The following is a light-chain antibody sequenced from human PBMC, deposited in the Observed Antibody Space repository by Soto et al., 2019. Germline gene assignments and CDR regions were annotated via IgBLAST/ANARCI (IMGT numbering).Light chain of an antibody. V-gene: IGLV2-14*01. Sequence: QSVLTQPASVSGSPGQSITISCTGTSSDVGGYNYVSWYQQHPGKAPKLMIYDVSNRPSGVSNRFSGSKSGNTASLTISGLQAEDEADYYCSSYKSSSTPCLGTGTKVPVL. J-gene: IGLJ1*01. CDR2: DVS. CDR1: SSDVGGYNY. CDR3: SSYKSSSTPC.